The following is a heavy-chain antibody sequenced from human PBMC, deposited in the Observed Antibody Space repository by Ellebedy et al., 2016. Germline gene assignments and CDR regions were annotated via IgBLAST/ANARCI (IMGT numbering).Heavy chain of an antibody. CDR1: GYTFSNYG. CDR3: ARDRDDSFGYLY. CDR2: ISAYNGNT. D-gene: IGHD3-22*01. J-gene: IGHJ4*02. Sequence: ASVKVSXKASGYTFSNYGLTWVRQAPGQGLEWMGWISAYNGNTNYAQKLQGRVTMTTDTSTSTAYMELRSLRSDDTAVYYCARDRDDSFGYLYWGQGTLVTVAS. V-gene: IGHV1-18*01.